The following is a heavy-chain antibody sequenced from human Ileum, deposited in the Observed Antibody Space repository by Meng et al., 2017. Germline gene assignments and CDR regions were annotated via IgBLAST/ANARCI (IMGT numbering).Heavy chain of an antibody. CDR1: CGSISGSSYY. CDR3: VRRAGLRQAFDY. CDR2: IYSSGST. D-gene: IGHD4-17*01. V-gene: IGHV4-39*01. J-gene: IGHJ4*02. Sequence: QLQLQESGPGLVRPSETLSLTCTVSCGSISGSSYYWGWIRQPPGKGLEWIGSIYSSGSTYYNPSLKSRVTTSVDTSKNQFSLKLSSVTAADTAVYYCVRRAGLRQAFDYWGQGTLVTVSS.